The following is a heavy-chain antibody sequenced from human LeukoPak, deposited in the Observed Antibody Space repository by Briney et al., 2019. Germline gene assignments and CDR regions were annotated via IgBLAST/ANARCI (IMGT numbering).Heavy chain of an antibody. CDR3: ARTSSYDILTGYH. CDR2: IYPGDSDT. D-gene: IGHD3-9*01. J-gene: IGHJ4*02. Sequence: GESLKISCKGSGDSFTSYWIGWVRQMPGKGLEWMGIIYPGDSDTRYSPSFQGQVTISADKSISTAYLQWSSLKASDTAMYYCARTSSYDILTGYHWGQGTLVTVSS. V-gene: IGHV5-51*01. CDR1: GDSFTSYW.